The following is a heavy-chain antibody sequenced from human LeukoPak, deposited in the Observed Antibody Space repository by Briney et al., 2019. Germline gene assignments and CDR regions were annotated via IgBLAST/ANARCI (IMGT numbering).Heavy chain of an antibody. Sequence: GGFLRLSCTASGFTFSNCAMSWVRQAPGKGLEWVSTISGSDGSTYYADSVKGRFTISRDNSKNTLYLQMNSLRVGDTAIYYCAKGRGYCTGGSCYSDYWGQGTLVTVSS. V-gene: IGHV3-23*01. CDR1: GFTFSNCA. CDR2: ISGSDGST. CDR3: AKGRGYCTGGSCYSDY. D-gene: IGHD2-15*01. J-gene: IGHJ4*02.